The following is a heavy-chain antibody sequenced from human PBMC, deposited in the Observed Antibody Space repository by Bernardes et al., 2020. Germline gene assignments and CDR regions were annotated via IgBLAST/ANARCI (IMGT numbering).Heavy chain of an antibody. CDR1: GGSISSYY. D-gene: IGHD5-12*01. J-gene: IGHJ3*02. CDR2: IYYSGST. V-gene: IGHV4-59*01. CDR3: ARGSYVVDGAFDI. Sequence: SETLSLTCTVSGGSISSYYWSWIRQPPGKGLEWIGYIYYSGSTNYNPSLKSRVTISVDTSKNQFSLKLSSVTAADTAVYYCARGSYVVDGAFDIWGQGTMVTVSS.